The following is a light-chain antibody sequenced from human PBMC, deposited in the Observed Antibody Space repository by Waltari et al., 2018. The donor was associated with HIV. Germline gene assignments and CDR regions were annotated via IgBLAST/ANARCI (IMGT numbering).Light chain of an antibody. Sequence: QSVLTQPPSASGTPGQRFTLSCSGNSSNFGTTTVIWYQQLPGAAPKLLLYGHLLRPSGFPDRFSGSKSATSASLVISDLQSDDEGTYYCEAWDDSVTGPVFGGGTKLTVL. CDR3: EAWDDSVTGPV. CDR1: SSNFGTTT. CDR2: GHL. J-gene: IGLJ3*02. V-gene: IGLV1-44*01.